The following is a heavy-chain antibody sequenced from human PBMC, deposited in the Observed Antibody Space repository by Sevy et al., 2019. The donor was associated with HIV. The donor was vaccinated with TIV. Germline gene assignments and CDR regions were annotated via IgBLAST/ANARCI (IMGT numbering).Heavy chain of an antibody. CDR2: IWSDGAYQ. CDR1: GFTFSNYA. Sequence: GGSLRLSCAAAGFTFSNYAMHWVRQAPGKGLEWVAIIWSDGAYQYHGASVKGRFTISRDNSKNTLYLQMNNVRVEDTAVYYCARGGYYYDNAAYYAFDSWGQGTLVTVSS. D-gene: IGHD3-22*01. V-gene: IGHV3-33*01. CDR3: ARGGYYYDNAAYYAFDS. J-gene: IGHJ4*02.